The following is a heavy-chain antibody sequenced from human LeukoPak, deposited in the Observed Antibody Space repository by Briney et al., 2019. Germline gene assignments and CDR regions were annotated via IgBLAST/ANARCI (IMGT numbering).Heavy chain of an antibody. CDR1: GGSISSYY. Sequence: SETLSLTCTVSGGSISSYYWSWIRQPPGKGLEWIGYIYYSGSTNYNASLKSRVTISVDTSKNQFSLKLSSVTAADTAVYYCARENVEMATIPRAFDIWGQGTMVTVSS. D-gene: IGHD5-24*01. CDR3: ARENVEMATIPRAFDI. V-gene: IGHV4-59*01. J-gene: IGHJ3*02. CDR2: IYYSGST.